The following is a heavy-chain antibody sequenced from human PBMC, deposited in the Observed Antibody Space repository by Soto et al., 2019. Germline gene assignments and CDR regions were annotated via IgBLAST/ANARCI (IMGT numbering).Heavy chain of an antibody. J-gene: IGHJ4*02. CDR2: VSASGLNT. D-gene: IGHD1-1*01. V-gene: IGHV3-23*01. CDR3: AQDRPRRTSGYFFEY. Sequence: EVQLLESGGKLVQPGGSLTLSCAASGFTFSTYAMAWVRQAPGKGLEWVSGVSASGLNTDYADPVKGRFYISRDNSKNTQSLHMNRLRAEDTALYYCAQDRPRRTSGYFFEYWGPGTPVTVSS. CDR1: GFTFSTYA.